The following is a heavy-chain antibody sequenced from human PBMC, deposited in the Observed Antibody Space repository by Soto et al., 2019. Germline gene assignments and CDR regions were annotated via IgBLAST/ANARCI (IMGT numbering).Heavy chain of an antibody. CDR3: ARARGCSGGSWCDDCYYGVGV. CDR1: GYTFTGAS. CDR2: ITPNSGGT. V-gene: IGHV1-2*04. Sequence: ASVEVSCDDSGYTFTGASIHWVRQAAGQGLEWMGSITPNSGGTNYAQKFQGWVTMTRHPSISTAYMELSRLWSDDPARYYCARARGCSGGSWCDDCYYGVGVWGQGTTVT. D-gene: IGHD2-15*01. J-gene: IGHJ6*02.